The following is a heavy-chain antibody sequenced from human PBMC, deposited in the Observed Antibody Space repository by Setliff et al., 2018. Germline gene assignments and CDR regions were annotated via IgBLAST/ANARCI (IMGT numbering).Heavy chain of an antibody. CDR1: GGSISSGDYS. Sequence: SETLSLTCAVSGGSISSGDYSWSWIRQPPGKGLECIGYIYHSGSTYYNPSLKSRVTISVDRSKNQFSLKLSSVTAADTALYYCTVYNTGSSKDHYWGQGTPVTVSS. CDR3: TVYNTGSSKDHY. V-gene: IGHV4-30-2*01. CDR2: IYHSGST. J-gene: IGHJ4*02. D-gene: IGHD2-8*02.